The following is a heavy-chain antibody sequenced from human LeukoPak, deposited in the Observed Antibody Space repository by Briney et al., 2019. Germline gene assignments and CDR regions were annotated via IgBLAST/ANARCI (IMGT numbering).Heavy chain of an antibody. CDR2: LSHSSSYI. V-gene: IGHV3-21*01. J-gene: IGHJ4*02. D-gene: IGHD6-25*01. CDR1: GFTFSTYN. Sequence: PGGSLRLSCAASGFTFSTYNMNWVRQAPGKGLEWVSSLSHSSSYIFYADSVKGRFTISRDNAKNSLYLQMNSLRAEDTAMYYCARGGAADPLFYFWGQGTLVTVSS. CDR3: ARGGAADPLFYF.